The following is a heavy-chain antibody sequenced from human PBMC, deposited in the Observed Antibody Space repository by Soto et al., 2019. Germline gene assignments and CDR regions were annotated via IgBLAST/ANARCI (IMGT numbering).Heavy chain of an antibody. CDR3: ARDDTGRTFHDAFDI. J-gene: IGHJ3*02. CDR2: IIPILGIA. Sequence: SVKVSCKASGGTFSSYTISWVRQAPGQGLEWMGRIIPILGIANYAQKFQGRVTITADKSTSTAYMELSSLRSEDTAVYYCARDDTGRTFHDAFDIWGQGTMVTVSS. CDR1: GGTFSSYT. D-gene: IGHD3-16*01. V-gene: IGHV1-69*04.